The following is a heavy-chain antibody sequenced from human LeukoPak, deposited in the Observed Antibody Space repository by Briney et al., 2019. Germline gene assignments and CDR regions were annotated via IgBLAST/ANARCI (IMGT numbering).Heavy chain of an antibody. CDR2: IYYSGST. CDR3: ARRAVPENYFDY. V-gene: IGHV4-59*08. Sequence: SETLSLTCTVSGGSISSYYWSWIRQPPGKGLEWIGYIYYSGSTTYNPSLKSRVTISVDTSKNQFSLNMYSVTAADAAVYYCARRAVPENYFDYRGQGTLVTVSS. D-gene: IGHD6-19*01. J-gene: IGHJ4*02. CDR1: GGSISSYY.